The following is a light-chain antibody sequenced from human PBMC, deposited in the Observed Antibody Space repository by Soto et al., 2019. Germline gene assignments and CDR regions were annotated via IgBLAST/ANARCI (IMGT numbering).Light chain of an antibody. Sequence: QSVLTQPASVSGSPGQSITISCSGTSSDVGSYNLVSWYQQYPGKAPKLMIYEGSKRPTGVSSRFSGSKSGNTASLTISGXXXXXXXDYYCCSYAGSGTWVFGGGTKVTVL. CDR3: CSYAGSGTWV. CDR2: EGS. V-gene: IGLV2-23*01. CDR1: SSDVGSYNL. J-gene: IGLJ3*02.